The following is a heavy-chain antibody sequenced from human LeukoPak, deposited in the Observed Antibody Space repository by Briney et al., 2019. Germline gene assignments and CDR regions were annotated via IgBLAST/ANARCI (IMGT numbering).Heavy chain of an antibody. Sequence: QPRGSLSPSCVVVAFSLAKVAAGCDSQAPGKGLEWVAGINPSSGYTYYADSVKGRFTISRDNSKTTRYLQICTLRAEDTVTSYCPSARLSFQSLSYGSLVGGRETTVTVSS. CDR1: AFSLAKVA. J-gene: IGHJ6*02. V-gene: IGHV3-23*01. D-gene: IGHD3-22*01. CDR3: PSARLSFQSLSYGSLV. CDR2: INPSSGYT.